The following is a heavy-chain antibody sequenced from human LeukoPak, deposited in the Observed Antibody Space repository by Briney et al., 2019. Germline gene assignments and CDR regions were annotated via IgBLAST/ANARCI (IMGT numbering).Heavy chain of an antibody. V-gene: IGHV4-59*12. CDR2: LNYSGTT. D-gene: IGHD3-10*01. CDR3: SRYDSETGDFDP. J-gene: IGHJ5*02. CDR1: GFTFSSYS. Sequence: PGGSLRLSCGVSGFTFSSYSMCWVRQAPGKGLEWIGLLNYSGTTYYNPSFKSRVSISIDRSRTQFSLKLSSVTAADTAFYYCSRYDSETGDFDPWGQGTLVTVSS.